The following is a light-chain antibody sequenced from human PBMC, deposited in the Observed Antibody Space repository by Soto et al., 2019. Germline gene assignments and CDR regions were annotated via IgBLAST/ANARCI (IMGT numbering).Light chain of an antibody. CDR3: SVYTRTSTYV. CDR1: IDDVTAYYR. V-gene: IGLV2-18*01. CDR2: DVS. J-gene: IGLJ1*01. Sequence: QSALTQPPSVSGSPGQSVTISCSGTIDDVTAYYRVSWYQQTPGTAPKLMIYDVSNRPSGVPDRFSGSRSDNTASLTISGLQAEDEGDYYCSVYTRTSTYVFGTGTKLTVL.